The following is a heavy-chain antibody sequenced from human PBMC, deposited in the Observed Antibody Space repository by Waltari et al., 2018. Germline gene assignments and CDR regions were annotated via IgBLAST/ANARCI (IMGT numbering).Heavy chain of an antibody. J-gene: IGHJ6*02. V-gene: IGHV4-39*07. CDR3: AREKGDYGDYDYYYGMDV. CDR1: GGSISSSSYY. CDR2: IYYSGST. Sequence: QLQLQESGPGLVKPSETLSLTCTVSGGSISSSSYYWGWIRQPPGKGLEWIGSIYYSGSTYYNPSLKSRVTISVDTSKNQFSLKLSSVTAADTAVYYCAREKGDYGDYDYYYGMDVWGQGTTVTVSS. D-gene: IGHD4-17*01.